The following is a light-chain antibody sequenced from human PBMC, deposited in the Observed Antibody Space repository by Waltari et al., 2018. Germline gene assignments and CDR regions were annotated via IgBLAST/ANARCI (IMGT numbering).Light chain of an antibody. CDR2: EVS. J-gene: IGLJ2*01. Sequence: QSALTQPPSASGSPGQSVTISCTGTSSDVGGYNFVYWYQHPPGKAPRLIIYEVSERPSGVPDRFSGSKSGNTASLTVSGLQAEDEADYYCSSYVANNNPVFGGGTKLTVL. CDR3: SSYVANNNPV. V-gene: IGLV2-8*01. CDR1: SSDVGGYNF.